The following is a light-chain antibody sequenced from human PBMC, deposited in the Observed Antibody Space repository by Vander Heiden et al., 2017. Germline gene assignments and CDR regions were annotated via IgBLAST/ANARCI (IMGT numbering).Light chain of an antibody. V-gene: IGLV6-57*01. CDR3: QSYDSSNWV. Sequence: FMLTQPHSVSESPGKTLTLSCTRSSGSIASNYVQWYQERPGSSPTTVIYEDNQRPSGVPDRFSGSIDSSSNSASLTISGLKTEDEADYYCQSYDSSNWVFGGGTKLTVL. CDR1: SGSIASNY. J-gene: IGLJ3*02. CDR2: EDN.